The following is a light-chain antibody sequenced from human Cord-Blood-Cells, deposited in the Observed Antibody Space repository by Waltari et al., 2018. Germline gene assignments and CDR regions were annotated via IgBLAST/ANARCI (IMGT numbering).Light chain of an antibody. Sequence: DIQMNQSPSSLSASVGDRVTITCRASQSISSYLNWYQQKPGKAPKLPIYAASSLQSGVPSRFSGSGSGTDFTLTISSLQPEDFATYYCQQSYSTPPFGQGTKVEIK. CDR2: AAS. J-gene: IGKJ1*01. CDR1: QSISSY. CDR3: QQSYSTPP. V-gene: IGKV1-39*01.